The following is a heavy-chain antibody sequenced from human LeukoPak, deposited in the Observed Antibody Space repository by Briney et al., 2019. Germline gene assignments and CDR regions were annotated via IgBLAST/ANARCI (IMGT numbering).Heavy chain of an antibody. Sequence: GASVKVSCKTSGYTFSDYYIHWIRQAPGQGLEWVGWINPNSGDTDYAQKFQGRVTVTRDTSISTAYMELSSLRSEDMAVYYCARGHGGTLVDYWGQGTLVTVSS. V-gene: IGHV1-2*02. J-gene: IGHJ4*02. CDR3: ARGHGGTLVDY. CDR2: INPNSGDT. D-gene: IGHD1-1*01. CDR1: GYTFSDYY.